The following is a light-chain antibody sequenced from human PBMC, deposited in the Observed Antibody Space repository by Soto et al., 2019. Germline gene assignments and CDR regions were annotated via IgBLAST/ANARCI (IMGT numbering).Light chain of an antibody. CDR2: GAS. CDR3: QQYGNSPWT. J-gene: IGKJ1*01. CDR1: QSVSSN. Sequence: EIVLTQSPGTLSLSPGERATLSCRASQSVSSNLAWYQQKPGQAPRLLMYGASTRATGIPARFSGSGSGTEFTLTISSLQSEDFAVYYCQQYGNSPWTFGQGTKVDIK. V-gene: IGKV3-15*01.